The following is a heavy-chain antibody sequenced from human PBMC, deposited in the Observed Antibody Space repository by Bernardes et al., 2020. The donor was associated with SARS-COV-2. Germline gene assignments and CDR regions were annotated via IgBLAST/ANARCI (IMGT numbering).Heavy chain of an antibody. V-gene: IGHV4-59*01. CDR2: IYSSGTT. J-gene: IGHJ4*02. CDR3: ARVPTQGGDNLLRCDY. D-gene: IGHD5-12*01. CDR1: GGSIHDYY. Sequence: SETLSLTCTVSGGSIHDYYWTWIRQRPGPGLAWIGYIYSSGTTNYNPSLKGRVTMSVDTSKNQFSLRLTSVTAADAAVYYCARVPTQGGDNLLRCDYWGQGTLVTVSS.